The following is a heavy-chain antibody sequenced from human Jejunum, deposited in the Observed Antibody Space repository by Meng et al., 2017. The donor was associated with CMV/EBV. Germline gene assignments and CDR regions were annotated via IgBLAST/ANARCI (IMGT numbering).Heavy chain of an antibody. D-gene: IGHD6-13*01. Sequence: GQRHTSGPGLVKPSHTLSLIVASSGYSVSSKIAAWTWIRQSPSRGLEWLGRAYYRSKWFYDYALSVKSRININPDTSKNRFSLQLNSVTPEDTAVYYCARGLYDSSWSTFDYWGQGTLVTVSS. CDR2: AYYRSKWFY. J-gene: IGHJ4*02. CDR3: ARGLYDSSWSTFDY. CDR1: GYSVSSKIAA. V-gene: IGHV6-1*01.